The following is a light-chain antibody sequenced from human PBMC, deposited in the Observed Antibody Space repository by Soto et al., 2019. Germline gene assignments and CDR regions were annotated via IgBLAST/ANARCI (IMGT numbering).Light chain of an antibody. CDR3: AVWDDSLNGWV. Sequence: QSVLTQPPSASGTPGQRVTISCSGSSSNIGTNAVNWCQQLPGTAPRLLIYSNDQRPPGVPDRFSGSKSGTSASLGISRLQSEDEADYFCAVWDDSLNGWVFGGGTKVTVL. V-gene: IGLV1-44*01. CDR1: SSNIGTNA. CDR2: SND. J-gene: IGLJ3*02.